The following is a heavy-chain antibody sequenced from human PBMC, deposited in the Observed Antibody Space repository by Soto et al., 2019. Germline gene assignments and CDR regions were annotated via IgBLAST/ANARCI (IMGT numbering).Heavy chain of an antibody. CDR1: GFTFSSYG. CDR3: AKDHSLRRFLEWLPYYYYYGMDV. Sequence: GGSLRLSCAASGFTFSSYGMHWVRQAPGKGLEWVAVISYDGSNKYYADSVKGRFTISRDNSKNTLYLQMNSLRAEDTAVYYCAKDHSLRRFLEWLPYYYYYGMDVWGQGTTVTVSS. J-gene: IGHJ6*02. CDR2: ISYDGSNK. V-gene: IGHV3-30*18. D-gene: IGHD3-3*01.